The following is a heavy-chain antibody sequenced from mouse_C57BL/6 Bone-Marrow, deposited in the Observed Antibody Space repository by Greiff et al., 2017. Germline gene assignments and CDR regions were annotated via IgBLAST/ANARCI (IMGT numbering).Heavy chain of an antibody. D-gene: IGHD2-5*01. CDR1: GFTFSDYG. Sequence: EVKLQESGGGLVKPGGSLKLSCAASGFTFSDYGMHWVRQAPAKGLEWVAYISSGSSTIYYADTVKGRFTISRDNAKNTLFLQMTSLRSEDTAMYYCARDYSNGDAMDYWGQGTSVTVSS. V-gene: IGHV5-17*01. CDR2: ISSGSSTI. CDR3: ARDYSNGDAMDY. J-gene: IGHJ4*01.